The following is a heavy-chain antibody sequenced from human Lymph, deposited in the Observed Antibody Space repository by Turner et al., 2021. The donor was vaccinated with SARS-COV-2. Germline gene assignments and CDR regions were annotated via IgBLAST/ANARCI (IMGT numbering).Heavy chain of an antibody. V-gene: IGHV3-30*18. CDR3: AKVRSIFGVVIGGMDV. J-gene: IGHJ6*02. Sequence: QVQLVESGGGVVQPGRSLRLSCAESVFTFSSYSMHWVRQAPGKGLEWVAVISYDGSNKYYADSVKGRFTIARDKTKKTLYLQMNSLRAEDTAVYYCAKVRSIFGVVIGGMDVWGQGTTVTVSS. CDR2: ISYDGSNK. CDR1: VFTFSSYS. D-gene: IGHD3-3*01.